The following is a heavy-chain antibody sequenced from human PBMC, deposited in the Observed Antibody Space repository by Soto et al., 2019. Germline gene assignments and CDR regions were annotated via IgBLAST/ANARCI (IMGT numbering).Heavy chain of an antibody. V-gene: IGHV4-59*08. Sequence: PSETLSLTCTVSGGSISSYYWSWIRQPPGKGLEWIGTIYYSGSTNCNPSLKSRVTISVDTSKNQFSLKLSSVTAADTAVYYCATSNWFDPWGQGTLVTVSS. CDR3: ATSNWFDP. CDR2: IYYSGST. J-gene: IGHJ5*02. CDR1: GGSISSYY.